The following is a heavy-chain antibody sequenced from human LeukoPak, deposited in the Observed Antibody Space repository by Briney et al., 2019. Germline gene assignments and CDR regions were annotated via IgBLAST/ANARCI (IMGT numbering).Heavy chain of an antibody. CDR3: ARDPAGHCTNGVCGYFDY. D-gene: IGHD2-8*01. J-gene: IGHJ4*02. Sequence: GASVKVSCKASGYSFTSYAMHWVGQAPGQGLEWMGWVNAGNGNTKYSQKFQGRVTVTRDTSASTAYMELSSLRSEDTAVYYCARDPAGHCTNGVCGYFDYWGQGTLVTVSS. V-gene: IGHV1-3*01. CDR1: GYSFTSYA. CDR2: VNAGNGNT.